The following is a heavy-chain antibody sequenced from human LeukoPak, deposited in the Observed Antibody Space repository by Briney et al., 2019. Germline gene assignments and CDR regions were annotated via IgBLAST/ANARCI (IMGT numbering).Heavy chain of an antibody. V-gene: IGHV4-59*02. CDR3: ARGWPDYYSMDI. CDR2: IYYSGTT. J-gene: IGHJ6*02. Sequence: PSETLSLTCTVSGGSVSTHYWSWIRQPPGKGLEWIGYIYYSGTTSYNPSLKGRVTLSIDTSNNHFALKVRSVTAGDTAMYYCARGWPDYYSMDIWGPGTTVTVSS. D-gene: IGHD2-15*01. CDR1: GGSVSTHY.